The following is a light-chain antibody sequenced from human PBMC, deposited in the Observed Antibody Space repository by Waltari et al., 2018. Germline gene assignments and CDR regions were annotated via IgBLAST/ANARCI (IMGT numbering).Light chain of an antibody. Sequence: QLVLTQSPSASASLGASVKLTCTLSSGHSSNIIAWLQQRPERGPRYLMKVNSDGSHSKGDDIPGRFSGSSSGAGRYLTISSLQSEDEADYYCETGGHGTWVFGGGTKLTVL. CDR1: SGHSSNI. V-gene: IGLV4-69*01. CDR3: ETGGHGTWV. CDR2: VNSDGSH. J-gene: IGLJ3*02.